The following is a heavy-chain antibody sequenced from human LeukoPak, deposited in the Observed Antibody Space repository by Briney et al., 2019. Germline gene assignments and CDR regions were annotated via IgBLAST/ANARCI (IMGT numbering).Heavy chain of an antibody. D-gene: IGHD3-22*01. CDR3: AKDPTPYYYDSSGYDY. J-gene: IGHJ4*02. V-gene: IGHV3-23*01. CDR1: GFTFSSYA. CDR2: ISGSGGST. Sequence: GGSLRLSCSASGFTFSSYAMSWVRQAPGKGLEWVSAISGSGGSTYYADSVKGRFTISRDNSKNTLYLQMNSLRAEDTAVYYCAKDPTPYYYDSSGYDYWGQGTLVTVSS.